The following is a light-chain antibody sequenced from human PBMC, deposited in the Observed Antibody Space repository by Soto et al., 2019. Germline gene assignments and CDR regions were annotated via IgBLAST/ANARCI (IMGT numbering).Light chain of an antibody. Sequence: SYELTQPPSVSVSPGQTATITCSGDAVPTKYVYWYQLKSGQAPVLVINEDNKRPSGIPKRFSGSSSGTTATLTISGAQVEDEADYFCYSIDSSGDHRVFGGGTKVTVL. V-gene: IGLV3-10*01. CDR2: EDN. CDR3: YSIDSSGDHRV. CDR1: AVPTKY. J-gene: IGLJ2*01.